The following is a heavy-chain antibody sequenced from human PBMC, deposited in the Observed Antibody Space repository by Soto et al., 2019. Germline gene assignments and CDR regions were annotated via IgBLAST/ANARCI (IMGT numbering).Heavy chain of an antibody. Sequence: ASVQVSCKASGYTFTGYYMHWVRQAPGQGLEWMGWINPNSGGTNYAQKFQGWVTMTRDTSISTAYMELSRLRSDDTAVYYCARATPTDAFDIWGQGTMVTVSS. D-gene: IGHD5-12*01. J-gene: IGHJ3*02. CDR2: INPNSGGT. CDR3: ARATPTDAFDI. CDR1: GYTFTGYY. V-gene: IGHV1-2*04.